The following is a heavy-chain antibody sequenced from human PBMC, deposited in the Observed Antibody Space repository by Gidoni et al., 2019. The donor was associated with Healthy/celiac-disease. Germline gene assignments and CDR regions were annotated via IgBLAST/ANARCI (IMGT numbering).Heavy chain of an antibody. D-gene: IGHD2-2*01. Sequence: QVQLVQSGAEVKKPGVSVKVSCKVSGYTLTELSMHWVRQAPGNGLELMEGFDPEDGETIYAQKLQGRVTMTEDTSTDTASLELRSLRSEDTAVYYCATGGVVPAAKRKYWFDPWGQGTLVTVSS. CDR1: GYTLTELS. V-gene: IGHV1-24*01. CDR2: FDPEDGET. J-gene: IGHJ5*02. CDR3: ATGGVVPAAKRKYWFDP.